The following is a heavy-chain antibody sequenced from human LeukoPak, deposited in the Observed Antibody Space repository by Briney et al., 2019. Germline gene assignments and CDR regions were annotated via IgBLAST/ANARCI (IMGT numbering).Heavy chain of an antibody. CDR1: GGSISSGGYY. Sequence: MPSETLSLTCTVSGGSISSGGYYWSWIRQHPGKGLEWIGYIYYSGSTYYNPSLKSRVTISVDTSKNQFSLKLSSVTAADTAVYYCARDNRQWELSFDYWGQGTLVTVSS. CDR3: ARDNRQWELSFDY. CDR2: IYYSGST. D-gene: IGHD1-26*01. V-gene: IGHV4-31*03. J-gene: IGHJ4*02.